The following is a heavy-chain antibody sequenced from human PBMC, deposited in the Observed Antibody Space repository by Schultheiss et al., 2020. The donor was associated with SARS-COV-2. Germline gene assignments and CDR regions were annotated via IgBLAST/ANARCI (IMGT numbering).Heavy chain of an antibody. D-gene: IGHD6-13*01. CDR1: GFTFSSYW. J-gene: IGHJ4*02. CDR2: IRYDGSNK. V-gene: IGHV3-30*02. CDR3: ARGGYSSSWYRDNYFDY. Sequence: GGSLRLSCAASGFTFSSYWMSWVRQAPGKGLEWVAFIRYDGSNKYYADSVKGRFTLSRDNSKNTVYLQMNSLRDEDTAVYYCARGGYSSSWYRDNYFDYWGQGTLVTVSS.